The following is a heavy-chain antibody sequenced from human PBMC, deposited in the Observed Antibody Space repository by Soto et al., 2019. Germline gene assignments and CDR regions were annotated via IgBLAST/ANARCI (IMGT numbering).Heavy chain of an antibody. J-gene: IGHJ4*02. CDR1: GGSISSNY. Sequence: PSETLSLTCTVSGGSISSNYWTWIRQPPGKGLEWIGYVYNSGSTNYNPSLKSRVTISEDTSKSQFSLQENSMTAATTAAYYCSRYRRAAVAGYTTHNWGQGILVTVSS. D-gene: IGHD6-13*01. V-gene: IGHV4-59*01. CDR3: SRYRRAAVAGYTTHN. CDR2: VYNSGST.